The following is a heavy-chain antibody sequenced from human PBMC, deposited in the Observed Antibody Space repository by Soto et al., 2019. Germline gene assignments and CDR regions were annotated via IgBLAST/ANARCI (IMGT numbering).Heavy chain of an antibody. Sequence: QVQLQESGPGLVKPSGTLSLTCAVSGGSISSDDWWTWVRQTPGKGLEWIGEIYHSGTTNYNPSLMIRVTIAVDKANSQLYLRLDSVTAADTAVYYCARSDCYGVCRGKWLDPWGQGILVTVSS. CDR2: IYHSGTT. V-gene: IGHV4-4*02. J-gene: IGHJ5*02. CDR3: ARSDCYGVCRGKWLDP. CDR1: GGSISSDDW. D-gene: IGHD2-21*02.